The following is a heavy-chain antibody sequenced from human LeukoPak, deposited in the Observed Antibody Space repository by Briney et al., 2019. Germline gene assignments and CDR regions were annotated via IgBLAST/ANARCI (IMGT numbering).Heavy chain of an antibody. CDR3: ATDQLPVGWSGEAFDI. CDR2: IIPILGIA. V-gene: IGHV1-69*04. CDR1: GGTFSSYA. D-gene: IGHD3-10*01. Sequence: SVKVSCKASGGTFSSYAISWVRQAPGQGLEWMGRIIPILGIANYAQKFQGRVTITADKSTSTAYMELSSLRSEDTAVYYCATDQLPVGWSGEAFDIWGQGTMVTVSS. J-gene: IGHJ3*02.